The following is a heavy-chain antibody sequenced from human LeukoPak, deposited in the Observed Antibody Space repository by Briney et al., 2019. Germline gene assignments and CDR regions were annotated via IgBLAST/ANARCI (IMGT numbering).Heavy chain of an antibody. V-gene: IGHV3-74*01. D-gene: IGHD6-13*01. CDR1: GFTFSDYS. Sequence: GGSLRLSCAASGFTFSDYSMNWVRQAPGKGLEWVSSLSGSGGSPFYADSVKGRFTISRDNAKNTLYLQMNSLRAEDTAVYYCARAHIAAAGMFDYWGQGTLVTVSS. J-gene: IGHJ4*02. CDR2: LSGSGGSP. CDR3: ARAHIAAAGMFDY.